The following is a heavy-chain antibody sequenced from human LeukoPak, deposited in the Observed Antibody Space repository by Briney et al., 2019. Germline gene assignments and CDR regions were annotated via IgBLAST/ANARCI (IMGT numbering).Heavy chain of an antibody. CDR3: ARGGSLLTATWGDYSYMDV. CDR2: INPNSGGT. CDR1: GYTFTGYY. Sequence: ASVKVSCKASGYTFTGYYMHWVRQAPGQGLEWMGWINPNSGGTNYVQKFQGRVTMTRDTSISTAYMELSRLRSDDTAVYYCARGGSLLTATWGDYSYMDVWGKGTTVTVSS. D-gene: IGHD3-16*01. V-gene: IGHV1-2*02. J-gene: IGHJ6*03.